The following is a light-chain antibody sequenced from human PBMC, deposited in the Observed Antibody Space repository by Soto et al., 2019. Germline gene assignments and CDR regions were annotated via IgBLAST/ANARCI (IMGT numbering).Light chain of an antibody. V-gene: IGKV3-20*01. Sequence: EIVVTQSPGTLYLSPGERATLSCSASQRITSSSLAWYQQRPGQAPRLLIFGASKRATGVPDRVSGSGSGTDFTLTLSRLEPVDFDVYYCQYYGRSPLTFCGGTKVEIK. CDR3: QYYGRSPLT. CDR2: GAS. CDR1: QRITSSS. J-gene: IGKJ4*01.